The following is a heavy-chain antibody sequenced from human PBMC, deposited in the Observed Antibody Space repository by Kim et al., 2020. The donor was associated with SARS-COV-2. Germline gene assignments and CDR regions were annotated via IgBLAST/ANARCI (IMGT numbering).Heavy chain of an antibody. CDR2: ISGSGDNT. CDR1: GFTFSDYA. V-gene: IGHV3-23*01. CDR3: VRRSPYGSGWYFDL. D-gene: IGHD3-10*01. Sequence: GGSLRLSCAASGFTFSDYAMTWIRQAPGKGLEWVSTISGSGDNTYYADSVTGRFTISRDNTKNTLHLQMNSPRGEDTAPYYCVRRSPYGSGWYFDLWGRGALVTLPS. J-gene: IGHJ2*01.